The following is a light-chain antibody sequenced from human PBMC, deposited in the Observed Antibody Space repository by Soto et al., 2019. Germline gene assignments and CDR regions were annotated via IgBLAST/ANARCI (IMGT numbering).Light chain of an antibody. CDR3: SSYINKNFHYV. CDR1: SSDVGAYNY. Sequence: QSVLTQPASVAGSPGQSITISCTGTSSDVGAYNYVSWYQQHPGKAPKLLIYEVSNRPSGISNRFSGSKSGNTASLTIAGLQAEDDADYYCSSYINKNFHYVFGTGTKVTVL. CDR2: EVS. J-gene: IGLJ1*01. V-gene: IGLV2-14*01.